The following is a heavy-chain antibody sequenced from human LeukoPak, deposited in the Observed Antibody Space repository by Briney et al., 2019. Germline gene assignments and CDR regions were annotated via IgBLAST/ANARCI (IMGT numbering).Heavy chain of an antibody. Sequence: GMSLRLSCVASGFTFSSYGLHWVRQAPGKGLEWVAVIWYDGSNKYYADSVKGRFTISRDNSKNTLYLQMNSLRAEDTALYHCARNNGMDVWGQGTTVIVSS. CDR3: ARNNGMDV. V-gene: IGHV3-33*01. J-gene: IGHJ6*02. CDR1: GFTFSSYG. CDR2: IWYDGSNK.